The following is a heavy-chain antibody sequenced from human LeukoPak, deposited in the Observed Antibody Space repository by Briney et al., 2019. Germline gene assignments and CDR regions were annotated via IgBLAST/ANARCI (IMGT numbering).Heavy chain of an antibody. J-gene: IGHJ2*01. CDR2: INPSGGST. Sequence: ASVKVSCKASGYTFTSYYMHWVRQAPGQGLEWMGIINPSGGSTSYAQKFQGRVTMTRDTSTSTVYMELSSLRSEDTAVYYCARDYSQVVMTAIRDWYFDLWGRGTLVTVSS. V-gene: IGHV1-46*01. CDR1: GYTFTSYY. D-gene: IGHD2-21*02. CDR3: ARDYSQVVMTAIRDWYFDL.